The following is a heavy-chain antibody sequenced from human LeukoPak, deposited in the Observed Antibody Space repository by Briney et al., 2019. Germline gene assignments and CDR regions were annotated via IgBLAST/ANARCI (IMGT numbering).Heavy chain of an antibody. J-gene: IGHJ4*02. CDR1: GGSFSGYY. CDR2: INHSGST. CDR3: ASPRGYSYGWGYYFDY. Sequence: SETLSLTCVVYGGSFSGYYWSWIRQPPGKGLEWLGEINHSGSTNYNPSLKGRVTISVDASKNQFSLKLSSVTAADTAVYYCASPRGYSYGWGYYFDYWGQGTLVTVS. D-gene: IGHD5-18*01. V-gene: IGHV4-34*01.